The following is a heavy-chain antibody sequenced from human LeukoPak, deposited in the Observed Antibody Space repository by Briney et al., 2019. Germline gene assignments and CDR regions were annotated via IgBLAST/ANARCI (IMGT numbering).Heavy chain of an antibody. D-gene: IGHD3-22*01. Sequence: ASVKVSCKASGGTFSSYAISWVRQAPGKGLEWMGGYDPADGETIYAQKFQGRVTMTEDTSTDTAYMELSSLRSEDTAVYYCATQLSSGWPLRHLPFDYWGQGTLVTVSS. CDR1: GGTFSSYA. CDR3: ATQLSSGWPLRHLPFDY. J-gene: IGHJ4*02. V-gene: IGHV1-24*01. CDR2: YDPADGET.